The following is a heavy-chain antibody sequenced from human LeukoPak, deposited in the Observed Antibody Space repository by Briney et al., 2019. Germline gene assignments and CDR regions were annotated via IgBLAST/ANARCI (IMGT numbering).Heavy chain of an antibody. CDR3: AKDGYYYGSGCYSPFDY. CDR2: ISGSGGST. V-gene: IGHV3-23*01. CDR1: GFTFRSYA. D-gene: IGHD3-10*01. J-gene: IGHJ4*02. Sequence: PGGSLRLSCAASGFTFRSYAMRCVRQATEKGLEGVSAISGSGGSTYYADSVKGRFTLSRDNSKNTLYLQMNSLRAEDTAVYYCAKDGYYYGSGCYSPFDYGGQGTLVTVSS.